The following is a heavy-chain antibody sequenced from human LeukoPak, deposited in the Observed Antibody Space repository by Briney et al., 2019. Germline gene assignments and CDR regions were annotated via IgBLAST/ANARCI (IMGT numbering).Heavy chain of an antibody. V-gene: IGHV3-48*04. D-gene: IGHD6-13*01. CDR1: GFTFSSYS. Sequence: PGGSLRLSCAASGFTFSSYSMNWVRQAPGKGLEWVSYISSGSSTIYYADSVKGRFTISRDNAKNSLYLQMNSLRAEDTAVYYCARVSWDYFDYWGQGTLVTVSS. CDR2: ISSGSSTI. CDR3: ARVSWDYFDY. J-gene: IGHJ4*02.